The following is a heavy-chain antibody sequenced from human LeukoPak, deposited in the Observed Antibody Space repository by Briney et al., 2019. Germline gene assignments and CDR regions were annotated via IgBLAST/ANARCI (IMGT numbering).Heavy chain of an antibody. CDR1: GGSISSSSYY. CDR3: ASITAAALVYNEHAFDI. Sequence: SETLSLTCTVSGGSISSSSYYWGWIRQPPGKGLEWIGSIYYSGSTYYNPSLKSRVTISVDTSKNQFSLKLSSVTAADTAVYYCASITAAALVYNEHAFDIWGQGTMVTVSS. J-gene: IGHJ3*02. D-gene: IGHD6-13*01. CDR2: IYYSGST. V-gene: IGHV4-39*07.